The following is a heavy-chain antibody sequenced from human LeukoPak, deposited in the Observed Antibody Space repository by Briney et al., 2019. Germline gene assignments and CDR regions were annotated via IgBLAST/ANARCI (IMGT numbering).Heavy chain of an antibody. Sequence: GGSLRLSCAASGFTFSSYSMNWLRQAPGKGLEWVSSISSSSSYIYYADSVKGRFSISRDNAKNSLYLQMNSLRAEATAVYYCARDGVWVVGATTAMDYWGQGTLVTVSS. J-gene: IGHJ4*02. V-gene: IGHV3-21*01. CDR3: ARDGVWVVGATTAMDY. CDR1: GFTFSSYS. D-gene: IGHD1-26*01. CDR2: ISSSSSYI.